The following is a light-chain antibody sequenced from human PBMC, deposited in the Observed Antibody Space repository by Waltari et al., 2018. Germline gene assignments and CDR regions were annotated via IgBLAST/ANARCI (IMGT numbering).Light chain of an antibody. CDR2: KSA. V-gene: IGKV1-5*03. CDR3: QQYNSYSLLS. Sequence: DIQMTQSPSTLSASVGDRVIISCRASQSISNWLAWYQQRPGKAPKLLVYKSATLESGVPSRFSGSGSGTDFTLTISSLQPEDFATYYCQQYNSYSLLSFGGGTKVEIK. CDR1: QSISNW. J-gene: IGKJ4*01.